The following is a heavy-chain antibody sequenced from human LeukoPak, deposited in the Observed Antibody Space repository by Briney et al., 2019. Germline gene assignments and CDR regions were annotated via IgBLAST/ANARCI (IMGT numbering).Heavy chain of an antibody. CDR2: ISAYNGNT. CDR3: AKDAFAAGTSGYFDY. D-gene: IGHD6-13*01. J-gene: IGHJ4*02. V-gene: IGHV1-18*01. CDR1: GYTFTSYG. Sequence: GASVKVSCKASGYTFTSYGISWVRQAPGQGLEWMGWISAYNGNTNYAQKLQGRVTMTTDTSTSTAYMELRSLRSDDTAVYYCAKDAFAAGTSGYFDYWGQGTLVTVSS.